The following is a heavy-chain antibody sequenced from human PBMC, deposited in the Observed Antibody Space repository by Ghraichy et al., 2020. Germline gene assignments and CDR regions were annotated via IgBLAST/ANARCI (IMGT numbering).Heavy chain of an antibody. V-gene: IGHV3-21*01. CDR1: GFTFSSYS. CDR2: ISSTGSYI. CDR3: AGVDGYNTLY. Sequence: GGSLRLSCAASGFTFSSYSMNWVRQAPGKGLEWVSSISSTGSYIHYADSVKGRFTISRDNAKNSLNLQMNSLRAEDTAVYYCAGVDGYNTLYWGQGTLVTVSS. J-gene: IGHJ4*02. D-gene: IGHD5-24*01.